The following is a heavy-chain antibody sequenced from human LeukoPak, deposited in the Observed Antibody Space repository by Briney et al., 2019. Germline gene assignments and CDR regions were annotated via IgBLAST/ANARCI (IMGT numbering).Heavy chain of an antibody. CDR1: GFTFSDHY. CDR3: ARDHDYGPDY. V-gene: IGHV1-2*02. J-gene: IGHJ4*02. Sequence: ASVKVSCKASGFTFSDHYMHWLRQAPGQGLEWMGWIKPDSGATNYAQKFQGRFTVSRDVSISTLYMELSSLTSDDTAMYYCARDHDYGPDYWGQGALDTVSA. D-gene: IGHD4/OR15-4a*01. CDR2: IKPDSGAT.